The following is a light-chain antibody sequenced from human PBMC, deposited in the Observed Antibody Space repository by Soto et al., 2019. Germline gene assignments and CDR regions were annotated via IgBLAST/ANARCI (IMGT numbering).Light chain of an antibody. V-gene: IGLV2-23*02. CDR2: EVN. CDR1: STDIGRYNF. J-gene: IGLJ3*02. CDR3: CSYVGRSSWV. Sequence: QSALPQPASVSGSLGQSITISCTGTSTDIGRYNFVSWYQQHPDEAPKLTIYEVNKRPSGVSNRFSGSKSGNTASLTISGLQADDEAEYYCCSYVGRSSWVFGGGTKLTVL.